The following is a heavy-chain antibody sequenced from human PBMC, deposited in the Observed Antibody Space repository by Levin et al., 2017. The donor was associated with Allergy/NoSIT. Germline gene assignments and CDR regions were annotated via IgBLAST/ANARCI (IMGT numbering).Heavy chain of an antibody. D-gene: IGHD4-17*01. J-gene: IGHJ3*01. Sequence: GSLRLSCAVYGGSFSGHCWSWIRQPPGQGLEWIGEVNHSGYTNYMPSLKSRVTISVDTSKNQFSLTLTSVTAADSAVYYCVTGVSSVTTDALDFWGQGTTVTVSS. V-gene: IGHV4-34*01. CDR2: VNHSGYT. CDR1: GGSFSGHC. CDR3: VTGVSSVTTDALDF.